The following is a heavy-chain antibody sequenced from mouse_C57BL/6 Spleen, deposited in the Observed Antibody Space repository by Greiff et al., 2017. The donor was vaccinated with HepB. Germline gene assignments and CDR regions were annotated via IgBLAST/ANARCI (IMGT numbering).Heavy chain of an antibody. J-gene: IGHJ1*03. Sequence: EVKLQESEGGLVQPGSSMKLSCTASGFTFSDYYMAWVRQVPEKGLEWVANINYDGSSTYYLDSLKSRFIISRDNAKNILYLQMSSLKSEDTATYYCAREGYYYSNHWYFDVWGTGTTVTVSS. CDR3: AREGYYYSNHWYFDV. D-gene: IGHD2-5*01. V-gene: IGHV5-16*01. CDR2: INYDGSST. CDR1: GFTFSDYY.